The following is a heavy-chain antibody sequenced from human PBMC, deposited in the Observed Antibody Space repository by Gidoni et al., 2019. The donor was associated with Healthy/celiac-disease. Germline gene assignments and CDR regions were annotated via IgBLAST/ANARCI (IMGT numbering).Heavy chain of an antibody. Sequence: QVQLVQSGAEVKKTGSSVKVSCKSSGGTFSSYAISWVRQAPGQGLEWMGGIIPIFGTANDAQKFQGRVTITADESTSTAYMELSSLRSEDTAVYYCAREWNDGGIAVGTFDYWGQGTLVTVSS. CDR2: IIPIFGTA. D-gene: IGHD6-19*01. CDR3: AREWNDGGIAVGTFDY. CDR1: GGTFSSYA. J-gene: IGHJ4*02. V-gene: IGHV1-69*01.